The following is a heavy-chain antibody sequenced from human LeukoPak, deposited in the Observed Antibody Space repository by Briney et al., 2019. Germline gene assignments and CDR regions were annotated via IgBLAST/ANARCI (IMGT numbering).Heavy chain of an antibody. V-gene: IGHV1-69*06. J-gene: IGHJ3*02. Sequence: ASVKVSCKASGGTFSNYDISWVRQAPGQGLEWMGGIIPIFGTSNYAQKFQGRVTIIADKSTSTAYMELSSLRSEDTAVYYCARRYCTNGVCYHDRGAFDIWGQGTMVTVSS. CDR3: ARRYCTNGVCYHDRGAFDI. D-gene: IGHD2-8*01. CDR1: GGTFSNYD. CDR2: IIPIFGTS.